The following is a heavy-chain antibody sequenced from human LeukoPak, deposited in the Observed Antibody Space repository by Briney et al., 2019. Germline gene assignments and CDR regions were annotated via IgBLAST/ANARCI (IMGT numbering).Heavy chain of an antibody. CDR3: ARGRWGTSYYGMDV. V-gene: IGHV1-8*01. D-gene: IGHD1-14*01. CDR1: GYTFTSYD. CDR2: MNPNTGNT. Sequence: ASVKVSCKASGYTFTSYDMHWVRQATGQGLEWMGWMNPNTGNTGYAQKFQGRVTMTRNTSISTAYMELRSLRSDDTAVYYCARGRWGTSYYGMDVWGQGTTVSVSS. J-gene: IGHJ6*02.